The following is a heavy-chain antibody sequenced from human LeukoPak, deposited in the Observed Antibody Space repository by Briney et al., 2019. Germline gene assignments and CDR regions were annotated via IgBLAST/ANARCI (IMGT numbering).Heavy chain of an antibody. J-gene: IGHJ4*02. Sequence: SETLSLTCAVYGGSFSGYYWSWIRQPPGKGLEWIGEINHSGSTNYNPSLKSRVTISVDTSKNQFSLKLSSVTAADTAVYYCARGLPRFDYVVGTRGYYFDYWGQGTLVTVSS. CDR3: ARGLPRFDYVVGTRGYYFDY. CDR1: GGSFSGYY. V-gene: IGHV4-34*01. D-gene: IGHD4-17*01. CDR2: INHSGST.